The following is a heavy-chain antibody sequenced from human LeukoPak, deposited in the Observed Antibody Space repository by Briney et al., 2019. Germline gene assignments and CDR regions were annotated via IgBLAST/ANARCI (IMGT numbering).Heavy chain of an antibody. CDR1: GGSISSGDSY. CDR3: ARATSGDFPYYYYYYGMDV. Sequence: PSETLSLTCTVSGGSISSGDSYWSWIRQPPGKGLEWIGYIYYSGSTYYNPSLKSRVTISVDTSKNQFSLKLSSVTAADTAVYYCARATSGDFPYYYYYYGMDVWGQGTTVTVSS. V-gene: IGHV4-30-4*01. CDR2: IYYSGST. D-gene: IGHD4-17*01. J-gene: IGHJ6*02.